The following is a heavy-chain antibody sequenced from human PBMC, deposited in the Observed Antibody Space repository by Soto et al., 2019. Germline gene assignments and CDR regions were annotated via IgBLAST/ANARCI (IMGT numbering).Heavy chain of an antibody. Sequence: GESLKISCKGSGYSFTSYWISWVRQMPGKGLEWMGRIDPSDSYTNYSPSFQGHVTISADKSISTAYLQWSSLKASDTAMYYCARSRHYDILTGPYNWFDPWGQGTLVTVS. CDR2: IDPSDSYT. D-gene: IGHD3-9*01. CDR1: GYSFTSYW. CDR3: ARSRHYDILTGPYNWFDP. J-gene: IGHJ5*02. V-gene: IGHV5-10-1*01.